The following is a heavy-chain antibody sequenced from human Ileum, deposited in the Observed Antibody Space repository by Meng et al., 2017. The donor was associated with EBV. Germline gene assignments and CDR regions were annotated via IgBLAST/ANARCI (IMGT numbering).Heavy chain of an antibody. CDR3: AGGRAGYGGYKT. CDR2: ILSGST. J-gene: IGHJ4*02. Sequence: HAYLLESGPVLVKPSETLSLTVTVSSGPVSSGDYHWSWIRQPPVKRLEWISYILSGSTNYDPSLTNRVTISVDTSKNHFSLKLTSVTAADTAVYYCAGGRAGYGGYKTWGQGTLVTVSS. V-gene: IGHV4-61*03. D-gene: IGHD5-12*01. CDR1: SGPVSSGDYH.